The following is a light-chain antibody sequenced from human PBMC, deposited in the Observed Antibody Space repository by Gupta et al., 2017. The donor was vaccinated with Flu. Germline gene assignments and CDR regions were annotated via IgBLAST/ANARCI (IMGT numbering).Light chain of an antibody. J-gene: IGKJ4*01. CDR3: QQYNNWPLLT. CDR2: GAS. Sequence: ETVVTQSPATLSVSPGDRVTLSCWASQSVGSNLAWYQQKPGQTPRLLIYGASSRATGIPARFSGSGSGTDFTLTITSRQSEDFAVYYCQQYNNWPLLTFGGGTKVEI. V-gene: IGKV3-15*01. CDR1: QSVGSN.